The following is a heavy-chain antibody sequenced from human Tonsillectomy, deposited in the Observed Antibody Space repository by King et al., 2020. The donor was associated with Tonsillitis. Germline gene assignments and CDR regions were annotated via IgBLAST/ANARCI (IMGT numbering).Heavy chain of an antibody. D-gene: IGHD2-2*01. CDR3: ARDLQYCSSTSCTSGWFDP. V-gene: IGHV1-69*04. Sequence: QLVQSGAEVKKPGSSVKVSCKASGGTFSSYAISWVRQAPGQGLEWMGRIIPILGIANYAQKFQGRVTITADKSTSTAYMELSSLRSEDTAGYYCARDLQYCSSTSCTSGWFDPWGQGTLVTVSS. J-gene: IGHJ5*02. CDR1: GGTFSSYA. CDR2: IIPILGIA.